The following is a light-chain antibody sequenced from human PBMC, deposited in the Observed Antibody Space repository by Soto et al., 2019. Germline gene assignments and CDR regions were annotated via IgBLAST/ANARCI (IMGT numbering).Light chain of an antibody. CDR1: QGISSY. CDR3: QQYYSYPLT. CDR2: AAS. V-gene: IGKV1-8*01. J-gene: IGKJ1*01. Sequence: AIRMTQSPSSFSASTGDRVTITFLASQGISSYLAWYQQKPGKAHKLLIYAASTLQSGVPSRFSGSGYGTDFTLTFSCLQSEDFATYYCQQYYSYPLTFGQGTKVDI.